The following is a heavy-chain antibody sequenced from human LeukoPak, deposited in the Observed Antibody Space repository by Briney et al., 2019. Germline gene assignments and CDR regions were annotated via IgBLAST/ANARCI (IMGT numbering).Heavy chain of an antibody. D-gene: IGHD6-13*01. CDR3: ARAGIAAAGDY. CDR2: INHSGST. V-gene: IGHV4-34*01. J-gene: IGHJ4*01. Sequence: PAETLSLTCAVSGGSFSGYYWSWVRQPPGKGLEWIGEINHSGSTNYNPSLKSRVTISVDTSKNQFSLQLSSVTAADTAVYYCARAGIAAAGDYWGQGTLVTVSS. CDR1: GGSFSGYY.